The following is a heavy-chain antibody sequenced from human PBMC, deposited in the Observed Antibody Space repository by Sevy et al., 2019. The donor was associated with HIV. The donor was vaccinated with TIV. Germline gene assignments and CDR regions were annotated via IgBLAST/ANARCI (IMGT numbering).Heavy chain of an antibody. Sequence: GGSLRLSCAASGLTSSGYSMNWVRRAPGKALEWVPSIGSGITYINYAASVKGRFTISRDNAKNSLFLQMNSLRADDTAMYYCAGDRGVGTSSYGMGVWGQGTTVTVSS. CDR1: GLTSSGYS. J-gene: IGHJ6*02. D-gene: IGHD1-26*01. CDR3: AGDRGVGTSSYGMGV. CDR2: IGSGITYI. V-gene: IGHV3-21*06.